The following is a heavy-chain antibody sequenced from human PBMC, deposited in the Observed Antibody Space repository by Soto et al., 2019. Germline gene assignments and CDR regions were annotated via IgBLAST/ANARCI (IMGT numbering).Heavy chain of an antibody. D-gene: IGHD3-3*01. CDR3: ARDRYYDFWSGYGMDDIRFDP. Sequence: PSETLSLTCTVSGGSISSYYWSWIRQPPGKGLEWIGYIYYSGSTNYNPSLKSRVTISVDTSKNQFSLKLSSVTAADTAVYYCARDRYYDFWSGYGMDDIRFDPWGQGTLVTVSS. CDR1: GGSISSYY. V-gene: IGHV4-59*01. CDR2: IYYSGST. J-gene: IGHJ5*02.